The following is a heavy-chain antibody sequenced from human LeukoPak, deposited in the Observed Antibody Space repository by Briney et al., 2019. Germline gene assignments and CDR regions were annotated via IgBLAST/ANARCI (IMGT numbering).Heavy chain of an antibody. CDR2: ISQSGIA. Sequence: SETLSLTCAVSGYSINNAHYWAWIRQPPGKGLEWIGNISQSGIASYNPSLKSRVTISLDTSKNHFSLNLRSVTAADTAVYFCARASVEHSIVAGNYFDYWGQGTLVIVSS. CDR3: ARASVEHSIVAGNYFDY. J-gene: IGHJ4*02. D-gene: IGHD2-15*01. V-gene: IGHV4-38-2*01. CDR1: GYSINNAHY.